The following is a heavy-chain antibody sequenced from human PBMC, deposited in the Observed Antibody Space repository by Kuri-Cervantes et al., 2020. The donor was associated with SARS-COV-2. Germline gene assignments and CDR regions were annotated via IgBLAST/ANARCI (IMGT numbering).Heavy chain of an antibody. CDR1: GFTFSSYA. CDR3: AKGKIAAAGFGVDY. J-gene: IGHJ4*02. D-gene: IGHD6-13*01. Sequence: GESLKISCAASGFTFSSYAMSWVRQAPGKGLEWVSAISGSGGSTYYADSVKGRFTISRDNSKNTLYLQMNSLRAEDTAVYYCAKGKIAAAGFGVDYWGQGTLVTVSS. CDR2: ISGSGGST. V-gene: IGHV3-23*01.